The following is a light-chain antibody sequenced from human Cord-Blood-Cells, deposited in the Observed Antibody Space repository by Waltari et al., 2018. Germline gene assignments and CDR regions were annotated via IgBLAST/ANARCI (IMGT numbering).Light chain of an antibody. CDR2: KAS. Sequence: DIQMTQSPSTLSASVGDRVTITCRASQSISSWLAWYQQKTGKAPKLLIYKASSLESGVPSSFSGSGSGTEFTLTTISLQPDDFATYYCQQYNSDSRTFGQGTKVEIK. J-gene: IGKJ1*01. CDR1: QSISSW. CDR3: QQYNSDSRT. V-gene: IGKV1-5*03.